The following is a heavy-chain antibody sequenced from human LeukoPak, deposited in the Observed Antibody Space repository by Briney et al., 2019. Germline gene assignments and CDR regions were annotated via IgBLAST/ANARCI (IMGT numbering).Heavy chain of an antibody. J-gene: IGHJ4*02. V-gene: IGHV4-59*08. CDR1: GGSISSYY. Sequence: SETPSLTCTVSGGSISSYYWSWIRQPPGKGLECIGYISYTGNTNYNPSLKSRVTISVDTSKNQFSLKLSSVTAADTAVYYCARHYNYDSGGDPFDYWGQGTLVTVSS. D-gene: IGHD3-22*01. CDR2: ISYTGNT. CDR3: ARHYNYDSGGDPFDY.